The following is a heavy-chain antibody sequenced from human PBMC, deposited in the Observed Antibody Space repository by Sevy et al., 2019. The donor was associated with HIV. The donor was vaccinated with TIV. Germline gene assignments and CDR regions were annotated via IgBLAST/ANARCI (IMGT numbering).Heavy chain of an antibody. Sequence: GGSLRLSCAASGLTFSTSSVNWVRQAPGKGLEWVSYISSSSTTIYYADSVKGRFTISRDNAKNSLYLQMNSLRDEDTAVYYCARGFMGADYYYGMDVWGQGTTVTVSS. J-gene: IGHJ6*02. CDR1: GLTFSTSS. CDR3: ARGFMGADYYYGMDV. D-gene: IGHD3-3*01. V-gene: IGHV3-48*02. CDR2: ISSSSTTI.